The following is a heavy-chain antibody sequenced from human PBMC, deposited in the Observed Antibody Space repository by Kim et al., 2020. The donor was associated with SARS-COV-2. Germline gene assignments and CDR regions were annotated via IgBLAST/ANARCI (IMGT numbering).Heavy chain of an antibody. CDR2: TYYRSKWYN. V-gene: IGHV6-1*01. D-gene: IGHD3-10*01. CDR3: ARENTYDSGNSRRYFDY. CDR1: GDSVSSNSAA. Sequence: SQTLSLTCAISGDSVSSNSAAWNWIRQSPSRGLEWLGRTYYRSKWYNDYTISVKSRITINPDTSKNQFTLQLNSVTPEDTAVYYCARENTYDSGNSRRYFDYWGQGTLVTVSS. J-gene: IGHJ4*02.